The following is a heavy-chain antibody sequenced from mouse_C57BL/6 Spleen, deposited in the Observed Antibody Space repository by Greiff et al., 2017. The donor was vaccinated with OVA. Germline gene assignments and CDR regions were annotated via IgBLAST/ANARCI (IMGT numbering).Heavy chain of an antibody. CDR1: GYTFTEYT. CDR3: ARHDYYSNYGNWYFDV. J-gene: IGHJ1*03. V-gene: IGHV1-62-2*01. D-gene: IGHD2-5*01. CDR2: FYPGSGSI. Sequence: LVESGAELVKPGASVKLSCKASGYTFTEYTIHWVKQRSGQGLEWIGWFYPGSGSIKYNEKFKDKATLTADKSSSTVYMELSRLTSEDSAVYFCARHDYYSNYGNWYFDVWGTGTTVTVSS.